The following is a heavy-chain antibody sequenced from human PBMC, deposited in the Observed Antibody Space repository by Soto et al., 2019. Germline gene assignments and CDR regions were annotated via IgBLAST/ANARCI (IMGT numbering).Heavy chain of an antibody. CDR2: TYYRSKWYN. D-gene: IGHD2-8*01. J-gene: IGHJ3*02. V-gene: IGHV6-1*01. CDR1: GDSVSSNSAA. Sequence: SQTLSLTCAISGDSVSSNSAAWNWIRQSPSRGLEWLGRTYYRSKWYNDYAVSVKSRITINPDTSKNQFSLQLNSVTPEDTAVYYCARDSYCTNGVCYAFDIWGQGTMVTVSS. CDR3: ARDSYCTNGVCYAFDI.